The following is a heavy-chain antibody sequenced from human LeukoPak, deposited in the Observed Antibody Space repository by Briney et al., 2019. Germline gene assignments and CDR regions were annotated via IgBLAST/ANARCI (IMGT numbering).Heavy chain of an antibody. CDR3: ARGSQWLVLDYYYYMDV. Sequence: SVKVSCKASGGTFSSYAISWVRQAPGQGLEWMGGIIPIFGTANYAQKFQGRVTITTDESTSTAYMELSSLRSEDTAVYYCARGSQWLVLDYYYYMDVWGKGTTVTVSS. J-gene: IGHJ6*03. D-gene: IGHD6-19*01. CDR2: IIPIFGTA. V-gene: IGHV1-69*05. CDR1: GGTFSSYA.